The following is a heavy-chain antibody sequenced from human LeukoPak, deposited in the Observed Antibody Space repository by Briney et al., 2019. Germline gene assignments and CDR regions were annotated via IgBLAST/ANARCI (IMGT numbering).Heavy chain of an antibody. J-gene: IGHJ3*02. Sequence: GGSLRLSCAASGFTFSSYTMNWVRQAPGKGLEWVSSMSSSSSYIYYADSVKGRFTISRDNAKNSLYLQMHSLRAEDTAVYYCARGTRITMVRGSPNGAFDIWGQGTMITVSS. D-gene: IGHD3-10*01. CDR3: ARGTRITMVRGSPNGAFDI. CDR1: GFTFSSYT. V-gene: IGHV3-21*01. CDR2: MSSSSSYI.